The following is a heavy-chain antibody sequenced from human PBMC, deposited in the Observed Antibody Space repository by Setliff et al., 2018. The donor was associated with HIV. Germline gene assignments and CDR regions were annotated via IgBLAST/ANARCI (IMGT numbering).Heavy chain of an antibody. Sequence: SETLSLTCTVSGGSASNSRYYWAWIRQPPGKGLEYIGSTNYNPSLKSRVTISVDTSKNQFSLKLSSVTAADTAVYYCARAPGAYYYDSSGYPIGIRFDYWGQGTLVTVSS. J-gene: IGHJ4*02. CDR2: IGST. V-gene: IGHV4-61*05. D-gene: IGHD3-22*01. CDR3: ARAPGAYYYDSSGYPIGIRFDY. CDR1: GGSASNSRYY.